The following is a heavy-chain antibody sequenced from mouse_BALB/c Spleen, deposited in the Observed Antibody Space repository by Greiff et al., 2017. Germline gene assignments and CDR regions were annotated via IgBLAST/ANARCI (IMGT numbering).Heavy chain of an antibody. V-gene: IGHV5-6*01. Sequence: EVKLMESGGDLVKPGGSLKLSCAASGFTFSSYGMSWVRQTPDKRLEWVATISSGGSYTYYPDSVKGRFTISRDNAKNTLYLQMSSLKSEDTAMYYCARLRGFDYWGQGTTLTVSS. CDR1: GFTFSSYG. CDR3: ARLRGFDY. CDR2: ISSGGSYT. J-gene: IGHJ2*01.